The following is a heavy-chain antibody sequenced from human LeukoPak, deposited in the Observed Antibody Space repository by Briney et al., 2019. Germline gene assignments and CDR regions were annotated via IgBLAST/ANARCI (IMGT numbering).Heavy chain of an antibody. J-gene: IGHJ4*02. CDR3: AREAIHDYDSSGYYDL. V-gene: IGHV1-46*01. CDR1: GYTFTSYY. D-gene: IGHD3-22*01. Sequence: GASVKVSCKASGYTFTSYYMHWVRQAPGQGLEWMGIVNPSGGSTSYAQKFQGRVTMTRDTSTSTVYMELSSLRSEDTAVYYCAREAIHDYDSSGYYDLWGQGTLVTVPS. CDR2: VNPSGGST.